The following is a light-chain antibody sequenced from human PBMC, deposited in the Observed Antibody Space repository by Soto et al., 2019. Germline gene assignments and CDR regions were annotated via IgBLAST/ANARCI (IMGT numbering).Light chain of an antibody. Sequence: DIQMTQSPSSLSASVGDRVTITCRASETISRSLNWFQQKPGKAPKLLIYAASILQNEVPSRFSGSGSGTDFTLSITSLQFEDFATYYCQQTHSVPLTFGQGTRLAIK. J-gene: IGKJ5*01. CDR2: AAS. V-gene: IGKV1-39*01. CDR1: ETISRS. CDR3: QQTHSVPLT.